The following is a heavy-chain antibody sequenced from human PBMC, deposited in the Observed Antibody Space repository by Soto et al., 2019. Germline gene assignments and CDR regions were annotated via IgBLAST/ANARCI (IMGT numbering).Heavy chain of an antibody. CDR3: AKVPYYYDGSGFRPRGFGFDS. V-gene: IGHV3-23*01. CDR1: GFTFSSFA. J-gene: IGHJ4*02. CDR2: TSGSGGTT. D-gene: IGHD3-22*01. Sequence: VQLLESGGDLVQPGGSLRLSCVASGFTFSSFAMNWVRQAPGKGLEWVAGTSGSGGTTYHADSVKGRFTISRDNSKNTLYLQMNSLRAGDTAVYYCAKVPYYYDGSGFRPRGFGFDSWGQGTLVTVSS.